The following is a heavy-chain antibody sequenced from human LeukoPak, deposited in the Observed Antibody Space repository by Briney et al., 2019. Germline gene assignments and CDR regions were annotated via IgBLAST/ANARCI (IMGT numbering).Heavy chain of an antibody. J-gene: IGHJ4*02. Sequence: GRSLRLSCAASGFTFDDYAMHWVRQAPGKGLEWVSGISWNSGSIGYADSVKGRFTISRDNAKNSLYLQMNSLRAEDTALYYCARGFDYGEHGAFDYWGQGTLVTVSS. D-gene: IGHD4-17*01. CDR3: ARGFDYGEHGAFDY. V-gene: IGHV3-9*01. CDR2: ISWNSGSI. CDR1: GFTFDDYA.